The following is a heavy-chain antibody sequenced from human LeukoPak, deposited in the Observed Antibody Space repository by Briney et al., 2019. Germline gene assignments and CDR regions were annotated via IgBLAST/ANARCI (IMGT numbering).Heavy chain of an antibody. CDR1: GLTFSSYT. V-gene: IGHV3-48*01. J-gene: IGHJ4*02. CDR2: ISSSGSAT. D-gene: IGHD5-24*01. CDR3: ARERGYTYSFDY. Sequence: PGGSLRLSCAASGLTFSSYTMSWVRQAPGKGLEWVSYISSSGSATYHADSVKGRFTISRDNAKNTLYLQLNSLRAEDTAVYYCARERGYTYSFDYWGQGTLVTVSS.